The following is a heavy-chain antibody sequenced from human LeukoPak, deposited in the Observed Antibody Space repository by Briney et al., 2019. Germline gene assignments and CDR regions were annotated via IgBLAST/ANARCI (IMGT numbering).Heavy chain of an antibody. CDR1: GFTFTTYA. J-gene: IGHJ4*02. CDR3: AREGPRGNSQFDY. D-gene: IGHD2/OR15-2a*01. CDR2: VSDRDGST. Sequence: GGSLRLSCAASGFTFTTYAMSWVRQAPGKGLEWVSTVSDRDGSTYYADSVKGRLTISRDNSKNTLYLQMNSLRAEDAAIYYCAREGPRGNSQFDYWGQGTLVTVSS. V-gene: IGHV3-23*01.